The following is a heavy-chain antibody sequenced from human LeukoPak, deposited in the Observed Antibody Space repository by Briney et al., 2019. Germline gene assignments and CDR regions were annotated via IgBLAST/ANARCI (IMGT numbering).Heavy chain of an antibody. CDR2: IYYSGST. CDR1: GGSISSGGYY. CDR3: ARVRDSYVDY. J-gene: IGHJ4*02. V-gene: IGHV4-31*03. D-gene: IGHD5-18*01. Sequence: SETLSLTCTVSGGSISSGGYYWSWIRQHPGKGLEWIGYIYYSGSTYYNTSLKSRVTISVDTSKNQFSLKLSSVTAADTAVYYCARVRDSYVDYWGQGTLVTVSS.